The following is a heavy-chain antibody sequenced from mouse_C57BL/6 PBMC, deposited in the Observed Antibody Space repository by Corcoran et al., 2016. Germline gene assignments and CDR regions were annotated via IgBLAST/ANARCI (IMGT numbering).Heavy chain of an antibody. V-gene: IGHV9-3*01. Sequence: QIQWVQSGPELKKPGETVKISCKASGDTFTTYGMSWVKQAPGKGLKWMGWINTYSGVPTYADDFKGRFAFSLETSASTAYLQINNLKNEDTATYFCARGESYGSSPYYFDYWGQGTTLTVSS. D-gene: IGHD1-1*01. J-gene: IGHJ2*01. CDR2: INTYSGVP. CDR3: ARGESYGSSPYYFDY. CDR1: GDTFTTYG.